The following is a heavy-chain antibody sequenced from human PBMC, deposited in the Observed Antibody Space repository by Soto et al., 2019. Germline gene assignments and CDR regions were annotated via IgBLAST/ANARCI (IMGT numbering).Heavy chain of an antibody. CDR2: IIPIFGTA. V-gene: IGHV1-69*13. J-gene: IGHJ4*02. CDR1: GGTFSSYA. D-gene: IGHD3-22*01. Sequence: SVKVSCKASGGTFSSYAISWVRQAPGQGLEWMGGIIPIFGTANYAQKFQGRVTITADESTSTAYMELSSLRSEDTAVYYCASHPGYYDSSVSPYYFDYWGQGTLVTVSS. CDR3: ASHPGYYDSSVSPYYFDY.